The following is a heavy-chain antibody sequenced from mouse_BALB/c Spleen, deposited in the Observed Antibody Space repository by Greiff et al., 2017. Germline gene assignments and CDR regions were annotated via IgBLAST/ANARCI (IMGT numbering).Heavy chain of an antibody. J-gene: IGHJ3*01. CDR1: GFAFSSYD. V-gene: IGHV5-12-1*01. CDR2: ISSGGGST. Sequence: EVQGVESGGGLVKPGGSLKLSCAASGFAFSSYDMSWVRQTPEKRLEWVAYISSGGGSTYYPDTVKGRFTISRDNAKNTLYLQMSSLKSEDTAMYYCARHTGTATFAYWGQGTLVTVSA. D-gene: IGHD4-1*01. CDR3: ARHTGTATFAY.